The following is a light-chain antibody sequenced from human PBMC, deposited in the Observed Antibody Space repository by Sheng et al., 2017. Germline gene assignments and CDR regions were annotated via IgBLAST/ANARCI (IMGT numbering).Light chain of an antibody. J-gene: IGKJ2*01. CDR2: GAS. V-gene: IGKV1-33*01. CDR3: QQYAVFPPYT. CDR1: QTINTY. Sequence: DIQMTQSPSFLSASVGDRITITCRASQTINTYLNWFQHKPGKAPNLLIYGASRLHTGVPSRFSGGGSGTDFTLTIDNLQPEDFATYYCQQYAVFPPYTFGQGTNLEMK.